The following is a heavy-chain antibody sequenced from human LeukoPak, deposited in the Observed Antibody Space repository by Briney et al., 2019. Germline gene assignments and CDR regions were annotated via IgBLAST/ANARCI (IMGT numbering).Heavy chain of an antibody. V-gene: IGHV3-21*01. Sequence: GGSLRLSCGASGFTFSDYSMNWVRQAPGKGLAWVASITSAGGYTYYADSVKGRFTISRDNAQNSLFLQMNSLRAEDTAVYFCATSGGFVLPNAITGDWYMDVWGRGTSVTVSS. CDR1: GFTFSDYS. D-gene: IGHD7-27*01. CDR3: ATSGGFVLPNAITGDWYMDV. CDR2: ITSAGGYT. J-gene: IGHJ6*03.